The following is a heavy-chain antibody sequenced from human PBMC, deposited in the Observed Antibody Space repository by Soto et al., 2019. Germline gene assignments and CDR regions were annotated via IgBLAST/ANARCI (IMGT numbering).Heavy chain of an antibody. J-gene: IGHJ4*02. V-gene: IGHV3-23*01. Sequence: GGSLRLSCEVSGFTFSRYAMSWVRQAPGKGLEWVSAVTGRGESTFYADSVKGRFTISRDNSKNSLYLQMNGLRDEDTAMYYCAKVADPTTYYFNFNCWRQGPQVTVSS. D-gene: IGHD3-22*01. CDR1: GFTFSRYA. CDR2: VTGRGEST. CDR3: AKVADPTTYYFNFNC.